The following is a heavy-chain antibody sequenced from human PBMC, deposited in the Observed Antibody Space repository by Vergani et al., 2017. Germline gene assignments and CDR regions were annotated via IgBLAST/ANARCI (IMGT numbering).Heavy chain of an antibody. CDR3: ASGGYYDFWSGYYDYYMDV. CDR2: ISSSSSYI. V-gene: IGHV3-11*05. Sequence: QVQLVESGGGLVKPGGSLRLSCAASGFTFSDYYMSWIRQAPGKGLEWVSSISSSSSYIYYADSVKGRFTISRDNAKNTLYLQMNSLRAEDTAVYYCASGGYYDFWSGYYDYYMDVWGKGTTVTVSS. D-gene: IGHD3-3*01. J-gene: IGHJ6*03. CDR1: GFTFSDYY.